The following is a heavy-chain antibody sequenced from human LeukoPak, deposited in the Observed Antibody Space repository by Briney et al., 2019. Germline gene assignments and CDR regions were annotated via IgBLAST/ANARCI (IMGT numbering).Heavy chain of an antibody. V-gene: IGHV3-7*01. CDR3: ARGSTMVRGVIDY. D-gene: IGHD3-10*01. Sequence: GGSLRLSCAASGFTFSSYWMSWVRQAPGKGLEWVANIKQDGSEKYYVDSVKGRFTISRDNAKNSLYLQMNSLRAEDTAAYYCARGSTMVRGVIDYWGQGTLVTVSS. CDR1: GFTFSSYW. CDR2: IKQDGSEK. J-gene: IGHJ4*02.